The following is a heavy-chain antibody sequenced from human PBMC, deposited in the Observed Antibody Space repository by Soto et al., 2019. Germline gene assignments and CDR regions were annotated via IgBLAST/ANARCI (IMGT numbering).Heavy chain of an antibody. CDR1: GFTFSGYA. D-gene: IGHD6-25*01. Sequence: GGSLRLSCAASGFTFSGYAMSWVRQAPGKGLEWVSAISGSGGSTYYADSVKGRFTISRDNSKNTLYLQMNSLRAEDTAVYYCAKSGASRPGRGYYFDYWGQGTLVTVSS. CDR3: AKSGASRPGRGYYFDY. V-gene: IGHV3-23*01. J-gene: IGHJ4*02. CDR2: ISGSGGST.